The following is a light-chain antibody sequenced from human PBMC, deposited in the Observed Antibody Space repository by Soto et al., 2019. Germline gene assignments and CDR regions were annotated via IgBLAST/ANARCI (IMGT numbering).Light chain of an antibody. J-gene: IGLJ2*01. CDR3: LLFYSGEGV. Sequence: QAVVTQEPSLTVSPGGTVTLTCGSSTGAVTCGHYPYWFRQEPGQAPRTLIYDTTNKHSWTPDRFSGSLLGGKAAVTLSGAQPEDEADYYCLLFYSGEGVFGGGTKLTVL. CDR1: TGAVTCGHY. CDR2: DTT. V-gene: IGLV7-46*01.